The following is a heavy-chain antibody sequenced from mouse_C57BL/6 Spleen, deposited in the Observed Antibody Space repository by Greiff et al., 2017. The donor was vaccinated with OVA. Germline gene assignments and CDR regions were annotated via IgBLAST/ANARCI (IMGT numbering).Heavy chain of an antibody. CDR1: GYTFTSYW. D-gene: IGHD2-4*01. V-gene: IGHV1-50*01. Sequence: QVQLQQPGAELVKPGASVKLSCKASGYTFTSYWMQWVKQRPGQGLEWIGEIDPSDSYTNYNQKFKGKATLTVDTSSSTAYMQLSSLTSEDSAVYYCAKDYDGAMDDWGQGTSVTVSS. J-gene: IGHJ4*01. CDR2: IDPSDSYT. CDR3: AKDYDGAMDD.